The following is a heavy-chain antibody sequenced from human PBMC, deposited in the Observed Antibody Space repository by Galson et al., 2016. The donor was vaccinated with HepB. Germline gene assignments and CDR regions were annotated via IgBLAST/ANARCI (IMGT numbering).Heavy chain of an antibody. CDR2: IYHSGST. J-gene: IGHJ6*02. CDR1: GDSISSNNW. V-gene: IGHV4-4*02. D-gene: IGHD4-11*01. CDR3: ARDAGSHDYTQGPTFYYAMDV. Sequence: SETLSLTCAVSGDSISSNNWWSWVRQSPGKGLEWIGKIYHSGSTDYNPSLKSRVTISVDKSKKEFSLNLISVTAADTAVYYCARDAGSHDYTQGPTFYYAMDVWGQGTTVTVSS.